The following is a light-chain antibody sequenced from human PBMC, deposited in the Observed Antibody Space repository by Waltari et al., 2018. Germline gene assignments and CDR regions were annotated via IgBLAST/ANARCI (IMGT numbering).Light chain of an antibody. CDR3: QNHERLPAT. Sequence: EIVLTQSPGTLSLSPGERATLSCRASQNFGRSLVWYQQKPGQAPRLLIYEASRRATGIPDRFSGSGSGTDFSLTISRLEPEDFAVYYCQNHERLPATFGQGTKVEIK. V-gene: IGKV3-20*01. J-gene: IGKJ1*01. CDR1: QNFGRS. CDR2: EAS.